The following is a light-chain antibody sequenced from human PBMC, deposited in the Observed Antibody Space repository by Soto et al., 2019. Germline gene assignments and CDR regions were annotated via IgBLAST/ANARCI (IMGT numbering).Light chain of an antibody. J-gene: IGLJ2*01. Sequence: QSALTQSASVSGSPGQSITISCTGTSSDIGHYHYVSWYQQHPGTAPTLLIYDVDNRPSGVSNRFSASKSGNTASLTISGLQVEDEADYYCCSYTNSGTRVFGGGTKLTVL. CDR2: DVD. V-gene: IGLV2-14*03. CDR3: CSYTNSGTRV. CDR1: SSDIGHYHY.